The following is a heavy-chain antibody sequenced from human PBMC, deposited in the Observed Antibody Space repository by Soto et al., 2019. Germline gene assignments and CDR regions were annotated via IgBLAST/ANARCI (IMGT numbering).Heavy chain of an antibody. CDR2: ISGSGGRT. V-gene: IGHV3-23*01. D-gene: IGHD2-2*01. Sequence: EVQLLESGGGLVQPGGSLRLSCEASGFTFSIYAMNWVRQAPGKGLEWVSVISGSGGRTYYADSVKGRFTMSRDNSKNTLYLQMNSLRAADTAVYYCAKEVVVESAGRSHYYYYGLDVWGQGTTVTVSS. J-gene: IGHJ6*02. CDR1: GFTFSIYA. CDR3: AKEVVVESAGRSHYYYYGLDV.